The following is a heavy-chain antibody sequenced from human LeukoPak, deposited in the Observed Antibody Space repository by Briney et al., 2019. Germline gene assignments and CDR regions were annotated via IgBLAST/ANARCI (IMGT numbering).Heavy chain of an antibody. CDR2: ISGSGGST. J-gene: IGHJ5*02. V-gene: IGHV3-23*01. CDR3: AKSLTVNWFDP. Sequence: GGSLRLSCAASGFTFSSYAMSWVRQAPGKGLEWVSAISGSGGSTYYADSVKGRFTISRDNSKNTLYLQMDSLSAEDTAVYYCAKSLTVNWFDPWGQGTLVTVSS. CDR1: GFTFSSYA.